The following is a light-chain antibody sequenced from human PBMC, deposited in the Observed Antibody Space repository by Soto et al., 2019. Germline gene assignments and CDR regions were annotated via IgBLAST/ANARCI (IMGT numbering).Light chain of an antibody. CDR2: GAS. Sequence: DIQMTQSPSSLSASIGDRITITCRASQSISTYLNWYQLKPGKAPRLLIYGASTLQNGVPSRFSGSGSATDYTLTISSLQPEDFATYYCQQSFITPPLTFGGGTKVEMK. CDR1: QSISTY. CDR3: QQSFITPPLT. J-gene: IGKJ4*01. V-gene: IGKV1-39*01.